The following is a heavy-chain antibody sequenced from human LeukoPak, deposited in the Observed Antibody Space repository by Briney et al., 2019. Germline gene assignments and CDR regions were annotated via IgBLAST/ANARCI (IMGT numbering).Heavy chain of an antibody. J-gene: IGHJ6*02. CDR2: VSYDGRNK. CDR3: ARDRLRFLEYYGMDV. D-gene: IGHD3-3*01. Sequence: GGSLRLSCAASGFTFSSYGMHWVRQAPGKGLEWVAVVSYDGRNKYYADSVKGRFTISRDNSKNTLYLQMNSLRAEDTAVYYCARDRLRFLEYYGMDVWGQGTTVTVSS. V-gene: IGHV3-30*03. CDR1: GFTFSSYG.